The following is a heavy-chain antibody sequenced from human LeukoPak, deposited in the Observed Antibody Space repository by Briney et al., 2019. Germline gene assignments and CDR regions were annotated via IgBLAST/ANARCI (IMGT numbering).Heavy chain of an antibody. J-gene: IGHJ3*01. V-gene: IGHV3-7*01. CDR3: VAWGNSGNS. CDR2: MNGDGSQI. Sequence: PGGSLRLSCAASGFTFSGHWMSWVRQAPAKGLEWVAHMNGDGSQIYYIDFVKGRFTISRGNAKNSLYLQMNGLRAEDTAVYYCVAWGNSGNSWGQGTMVIVSS. CDR1: GFTFSGHW. D-gene: IGHD1-26*01.